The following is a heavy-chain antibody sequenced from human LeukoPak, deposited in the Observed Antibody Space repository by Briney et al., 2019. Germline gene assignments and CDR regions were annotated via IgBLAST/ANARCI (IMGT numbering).Heavy chain of an antibody. CDR3: ASLVVDTAMVDY. CDR2: IIPIFGTA. Sequence: ASVKVSCKTSGGTFSSYAISWVRQAPGHGLEWMGGIIPIFGTANYAQKFQGRVTITADKSTSTAYMELSSLRSEDTAVYYCASLVVDTAMVDYWGQGTLVTVSS. J-gene: IGHJ4*02. CDR1: GGTFSSYA. V-gene: IGHV1-69*06. D-gene: IGHD5-18*01.